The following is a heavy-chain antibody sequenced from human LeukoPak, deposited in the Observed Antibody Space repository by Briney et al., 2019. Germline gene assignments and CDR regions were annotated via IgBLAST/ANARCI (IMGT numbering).Heavy chain of an antibody. Sequence: GESLKISCKGSGYSFTSYWIGWVRQMPGKGLEWMGIIYPGDSDTRYSPSFQGQVTISADKSISTAYLQWSSLKASDIAMYYCARLSFVVVPAGRVNWFDPWGQGTLVTVSS. V-gene: IGHV5-51*01. D-gene: IGHD2-2*01. CDR3: ARLSFVVVPAGRVNWFDP. J-gene: IGHJ5*02. CDR2: IYPGDSDT. CDR1: GYSFTSYW.